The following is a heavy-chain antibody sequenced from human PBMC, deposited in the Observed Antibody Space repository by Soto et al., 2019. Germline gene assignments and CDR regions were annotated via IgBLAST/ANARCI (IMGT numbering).Heavy chain of an antibody. V-gene: IGHV4-34*01. CDR2: INHSGST. CDR1: GGSFSGYY. CDR3: ARGLNGYLHYFDY. D-gene: IGHD5-18*01. J-gene: IGHJ4*02. Sequence: SETLSLTCAVYGGSFSGYYWSWIRQPPGKGLEWIGEINHSGSTNYNPSLKSRVTISVDTSKNQFSLKLSSVTAADTAVYYCARGLNGYLHYFDYWVQGTPVTVSS.